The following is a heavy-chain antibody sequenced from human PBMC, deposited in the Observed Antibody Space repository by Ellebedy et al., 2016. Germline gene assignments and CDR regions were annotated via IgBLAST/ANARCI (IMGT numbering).Heavy chain of an antibody. Sequence: GGSLRLXCVASGLTFRNYHMNWVRQAPGKGLESITSISDSGDRTYFVDSVKGRFTISRDNSKNTLYLQMNSLRAEDTAVYYCARVGWEGVGYWGQGTLVTVSS. J-gene: IGHJ4*02. V-gene: IGHV3-23*01. CDR1: GLTFRNYH. D-gene: IGHD1-26*01. CDR2: ISDSGDRT. CDR3: ARVGWEGVGY.